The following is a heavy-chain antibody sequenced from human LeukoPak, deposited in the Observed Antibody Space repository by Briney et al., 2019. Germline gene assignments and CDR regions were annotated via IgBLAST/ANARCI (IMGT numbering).Heavy chain of an antibody. V-gene: IGHV3-7*05. J-gene: IGHJ4*02. D-gene: IGHD6-13*01. CDR1: GFTFSNYW. Sequence: GRSRRLSCATSGFTFSNYWMSWVRQAPGKGLEWVANIKEDGSEKNYVGSVKGRFTISRDNAKNSLYLQMNSLRAEDTAIYYCARDWGAAGLWDYWGQGTLGTVSS. CDR3: ARDWGAAGLWDY. CDR2: IKEDGSEK.